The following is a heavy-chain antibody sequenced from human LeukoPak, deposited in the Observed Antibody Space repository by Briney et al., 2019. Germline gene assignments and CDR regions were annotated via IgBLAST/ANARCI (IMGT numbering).Heavy chain of an antibody. CDR3: ATDRERAFDI. D-gene: IGHD1-1*01. CDR1: GGSITSHY. CDR2: IYYTGST. J-gene: IGHJ3*02. V-gene: IGHV4-59*11. Sequence: SETLSVTCIVSGGSITSHYWSWIRQPPGKGLEWIGCIYYTGSTNYNSSLKSRVTRSVDTPKNRFSLKLSSVTAADTAVYYCATDRERAFDIWGQGTMVTVSS.